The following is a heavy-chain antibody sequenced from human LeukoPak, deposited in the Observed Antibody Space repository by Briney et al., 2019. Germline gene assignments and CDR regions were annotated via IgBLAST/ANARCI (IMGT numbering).Heavy chain of an antibody. V-gene: IGHV3-7*01. D-gene: IGHD2-8*01. CDR2: IKQDGSEK. Sequence: GGSLRLSCAASGFTFSSYWMSWVRQAPGKGLEWVANIKQDGSEKYYVDSVKGRFTISRDNAKNSLYLQMNSLRAEDTAVYYCARLYCTNGVCYAYFYYWGQGTLVTGSS. CDR3: ARLYCTNGVCYAYFYY. CDR1: GFTFSSYW. J-gene: IGHJ4*02.